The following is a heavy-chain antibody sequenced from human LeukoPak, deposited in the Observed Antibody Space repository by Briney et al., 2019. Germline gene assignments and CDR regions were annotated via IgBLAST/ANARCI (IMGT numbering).Heavy chain of an antibody. Sequence: SETLSITCTVSGGSINSYYWSWIRQPPGKGLERIGYIYYSGSTNYNPSLKSRVTISVDTSENQFSLKLSSVTAADTAVYYCARYYYDSSGPYYYYGMDVWGQGTTVTVSS. CDR1: GGSINSYY. J-gene: IGHJ6*02. V-gene: IGHV4-59*01. CDR2: IYYSGST. CDR3: ARYYYDSSGPYYYYGMDV. D-gene: IGHD3-22*01.